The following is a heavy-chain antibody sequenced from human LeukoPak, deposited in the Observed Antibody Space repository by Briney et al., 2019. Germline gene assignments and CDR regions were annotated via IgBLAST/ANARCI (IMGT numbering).Heavy chain of an antibody. J-gene: IGHJ3*01. CDR2: ISGNGVGT. CDR1: GFTFGSYA. CDR3: AFRGKVTVTTKGAFDF. V-gene: IGHV3-23*01. D-gene: IGHD4-17*01. Sequence: PGGSLRLSCVASGFTFGSYAMSLVRQAPGKGLEWVSLISGNGVGTDYADSVKGRFTNSRDNSKNTLYLQMNSLRAEDTAVYYCAFRGKVTVTTKGAFDFWGQGTVVTASS.